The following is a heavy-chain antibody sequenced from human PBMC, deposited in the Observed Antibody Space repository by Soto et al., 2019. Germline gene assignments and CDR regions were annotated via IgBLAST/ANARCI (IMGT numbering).Heavy chain of an antibody. J-gene: IGHJ4*02. D-gene: IGHD1-1*01. Sequence: EVQLVESGGGLVKPGGSLRLSCAASGFTFSNAWMNWVRQAPGKGLEWVGRIKSKTYGGTTDYAAPVKGRFTISRDDSKNTLYLQMNSLKTEDTAVYYCTTDLFTTGTTNWGQGTLVTVSS. V-gene: IGHV3-15*07. CDR2: IKSKTYGGTT. CDR1: GFTFSNAW. CDR3: TTDLFTTGTTN.